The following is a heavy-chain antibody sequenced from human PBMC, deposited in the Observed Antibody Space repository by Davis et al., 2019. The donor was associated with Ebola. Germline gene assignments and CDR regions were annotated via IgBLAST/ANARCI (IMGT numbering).Heavy chain of an antibody. D-gene: IGHD2-15*01. CDR2: ISSSGSTI. CDR3: AIPDCSGANCYSVYIKN. J-gene: IGHJ4*02. CDR1: GFTFSSYE. Sequence: PGGSLRLSCAASGFTFSSYEMNWVRQAPGKGLEWVSYISSSGSTIYYADSVKGRFTISRDNAKNSLYLQMNSLRAEDTAVYYCAIPDCSGANCYSVYIKNWGQGTPVTVSS. V-gene: IGHV3-48*03.